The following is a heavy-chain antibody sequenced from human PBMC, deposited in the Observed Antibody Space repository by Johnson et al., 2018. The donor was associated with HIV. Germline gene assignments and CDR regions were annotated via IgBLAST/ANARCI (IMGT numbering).Heavy chain of an antibody. J-gene: IGHJ3*02. CDR1: GFTFSSYA. V-gene: IGHV3-30*04. CDR2: ISFDKNNK. CDR3: ARGKDMAGTGAFDI. D-gene: IGHD6-19*01. Sequence: QVQLVESGGGVVQPGRSLRLSCAASGFTFSSYAMHWVRQAPGKGLEWVAFISFDKNNKYYADSVTGRFTISRDNSKTTLYLQMNSLRAGDTAVYFFARGKDMAGTGAFDIWGQGTMVTVSS.